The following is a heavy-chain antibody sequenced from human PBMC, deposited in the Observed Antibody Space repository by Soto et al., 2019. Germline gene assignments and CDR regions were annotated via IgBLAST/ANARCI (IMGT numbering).Heavy chain of an antibody. CDR3: ATELRSGSYYHKARFDP. D-gene: IGHD3-10*01. V-gene: IGHV4-34*01. Sequence: PSETLSLTCAVYGGSFSGYYWSWIRQPPGKGLEWIGEINHSGSTNYNPSLKSRVTISVDTSKNQFSLKLSSVTAADTAVYYCATELRSGSYYHKARFDPWGQGTLVTVSS. CDR1: GGSFSGYY. CDR2: INHSGST. J-gene: IGHJ5*02.